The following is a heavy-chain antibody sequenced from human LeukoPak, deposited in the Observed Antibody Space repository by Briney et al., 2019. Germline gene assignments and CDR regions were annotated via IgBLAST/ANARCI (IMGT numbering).Heavy chain of an antibody. Sequence: ASVKVSCKTSGYTFTGYYIQWVRQAPGQGLEWMGYINPTSGGTNYAQEFQGRVTMTRDTSISTAYMELSRLTSDDTAVYYCARGEMITFGGVIVISTFDIWGQGAMVTVS. V-gene: IGHV1-2*02. CDR3: ARGEMITFGGVIVISTFDI. CDR2: INPTSGGT. J-gene: IGHJ3*02. CDR1: GYTFTGYY. D-gene: IGHD3-16*02.